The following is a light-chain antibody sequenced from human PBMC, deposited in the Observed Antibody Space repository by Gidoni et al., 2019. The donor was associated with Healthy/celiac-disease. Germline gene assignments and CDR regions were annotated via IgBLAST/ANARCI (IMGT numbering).Light chain of an antibody. Sequence: EIVLTQSPGTLSLSPGERATISCRASPSVSSSYLAWYQQKPGQAPRLLIYGASSRATGIPDRFSGSGSGTDFTLTISRLEPEDFAVYYCQQYGSSPAFGQGTKLEIK. CDR1: PSVSSSY. J-gene: IGKJ2*01. CDR3: QQYGSSPA. V-gene: IGKV3-20*01. CDR2: GAS.